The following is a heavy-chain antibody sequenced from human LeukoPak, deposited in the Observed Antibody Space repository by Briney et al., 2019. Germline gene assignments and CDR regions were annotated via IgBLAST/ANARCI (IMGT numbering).Heavy chain of an antibody. V-gene: IGHV1-18*01. CDR3: ARGYSSGWYVSFDY. D-gene: IGHD6-19*01. CDR2: ISAYNGNT. J-gene: IGHJ4*02. Sequence: ASVKVSCKASGYTFTSYGISWVRQAPGQGLEWMGWISAYNGNTNYAQKLQGRVTMTRDTSISTAYMELSRLRSDDTAVYYCARGYSSGWYVSFDYWGQGTLVTVSS. CDR1: GYTFTSYG.